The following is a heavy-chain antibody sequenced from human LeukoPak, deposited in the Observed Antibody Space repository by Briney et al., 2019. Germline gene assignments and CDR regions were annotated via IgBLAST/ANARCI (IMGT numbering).Heavy chain of an antibody. Sequence: PSETLSLTYTVSGGSISSYYWSWIRQPAGKGLEWIGRIYASGSTNYNPSLKSRVTMSVDTSKNQFSLKLSSVTAADTAVFYCARVRVWQLARYYYMDVWGKGPRVTVPS. D-gene: IGHD6-6*01. CDR3: ARVRVWQLARYYYMDV. V-gene: IGHV4-4*07. CDR1: GGSISSYY. CDR2: IYASGST. J-gene: IGHJ6*03.